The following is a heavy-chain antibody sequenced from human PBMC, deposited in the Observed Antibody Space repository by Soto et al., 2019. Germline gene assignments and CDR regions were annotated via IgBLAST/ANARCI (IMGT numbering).Heavy chain of an antibody. V-gene: IGHV3-23*01. CDR1: GFTFSSYA. J-gene: IGHJ4*02. D-gene: IGHD2-21*01. Sequence: GGSLRLSCAASGFTFSSYAMSWVRQAPGQVLEWVSSISASGGATYYANSVKGRFTISRDNSMNTVYLQMNSLRAEDTAVYYCGRYVIGTERPTDYWGQGTLVTVSS. CDR3: GRYVIGTERPTDY. CDR2: ISASGGAT.